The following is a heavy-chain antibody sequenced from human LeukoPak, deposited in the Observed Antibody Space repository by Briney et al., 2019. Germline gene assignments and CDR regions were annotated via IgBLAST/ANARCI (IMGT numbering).Heavy chain of an antibody. J-gene: IGHJ5*02. Sequence: ASAKVSCKASGGTFSSYAISWVRQAPGQGLEWMGGIIPIFGTANYAQKFQGRVTITADESTSTAYVELSSLRSEDTAVYYCARGGLRFYCSGGSCYLNWFDPWGQGTLVTVSS. CDR1: GGTFSSYA. V-gene: IGHV1-69*13. D-gene: IGHD2-15*01. CDR3: ARGGLRFYCSGGSCYLNWFDP. CDR2: IIPIFGTA.